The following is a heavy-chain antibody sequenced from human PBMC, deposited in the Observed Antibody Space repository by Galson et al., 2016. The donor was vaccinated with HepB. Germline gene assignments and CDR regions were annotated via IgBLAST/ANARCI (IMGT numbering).Heavy chain of an antibody. CDR3: ARSHYYDSSGYHHGLDS. Sequence: SLRLSCAASGFIVSSNYMNWVRQAPGKGLEWVSVIYSGGTTYYADSVKGRLTISRDNSKNTVYLQMSSLRAEDTAVYYCARSHYYDSSGYHHGLDSWGQGTLATVSS. CDR2: IYSGGTT. V-gene: IGHV3-53*01. CDR1: GFIVSSNY. J-gene: IGHJ4*02. D-gene: IGHD3-22*01.